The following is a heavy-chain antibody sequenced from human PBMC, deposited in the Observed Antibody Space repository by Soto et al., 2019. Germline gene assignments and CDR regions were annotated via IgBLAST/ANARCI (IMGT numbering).Heavy chain of an antibody. V-gene: IGHV1-46*01. CDR3: AVGYSYGYVLDY. CDR1: AYTFTSYS. Sequence: ASVKVSCKASAYTFTSYSMHWVRQAPGQGLEWMGIINPSGGTTSYAQKFQGRVTMTRDTSTSTVYMELSSLRSEDTAVYYCAVGYSYGYVLDYWGQGTQVTVSS. J-gene: IGHJ4*02. D-gene: IGHD5-18*01. CDR2: INPSGGTT.